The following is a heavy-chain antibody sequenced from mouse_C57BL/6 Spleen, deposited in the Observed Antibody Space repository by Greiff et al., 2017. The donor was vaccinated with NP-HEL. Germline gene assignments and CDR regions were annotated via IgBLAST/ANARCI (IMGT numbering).Heavy chain of an antibody. J-gene: IGHJ4*01. CDR1: GFTFSDYY. CDR3: ARQSTAMDY. Sequence: EVKLVESGGGLVQPGGSLKLSCAASGFTFSDYYMYWVRQTPEKRLEWVAYISNGGGSTYYPDTVKGRSTISRDNAKNTLYLQMSRLKSEDTAMYYCARQSTAMDYWGQGTSVTVSS. V-gene: IGHV5-12*01. CDR2: ISNGGGST.